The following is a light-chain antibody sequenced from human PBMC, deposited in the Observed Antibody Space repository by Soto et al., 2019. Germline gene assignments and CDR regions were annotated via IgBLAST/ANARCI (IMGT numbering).Light chain of an antibody. CDR1: SSDIGAYNY. Sequence: QSALTQPPSASGSPGQSVTISCTGTSSDIGAYNYVSWYQQHPGKAPKLMIHEVSKRPSGVPDRFSGSKSGNTASLTVSGLQAEEDEDYSCSSYSGSKDRWVFGGGTKLTVL. CDR2: EVS. V-gene: IGLV2-8*01. CDR3: SSYSGSKDRWV. J-gene: IGLJ3*02.